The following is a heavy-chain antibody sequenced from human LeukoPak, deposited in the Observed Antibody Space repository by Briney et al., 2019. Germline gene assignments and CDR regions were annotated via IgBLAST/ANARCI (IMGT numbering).Heavy chain of an antibody. CDR2: ISGSGGST. Sequence: GGSLRLSCAASGFTFSSYAMSWVRQAPGKGLEWVSAISGSGGSTYYADSVKGRFTISRDNAKNTLYLQMNSLRAEDTAVYYCARDLTVTTLRYYYYGMDVWGQGTTVTVSS. V-gene: IGHV3-23*01. D-gene: IGHD4-17*01. J-gene: IGHJ6*02. CDR3: ARDLTVTTLRYYYYGMDV. CDR1: GFTFSSYA.